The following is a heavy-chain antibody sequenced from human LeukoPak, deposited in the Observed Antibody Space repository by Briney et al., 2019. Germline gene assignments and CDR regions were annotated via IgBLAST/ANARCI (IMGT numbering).Heavy chain of an antibody. CDR1: GFSFDVYA. V-gene: IGHV3-43*02. CDR2: ISGDGGST. D-gene: IGHD1-26*01. J-gene: IGHJ4*02. CDR3: AEDFGGAYSGSYYFDY. Sequence: GGSLRLSCAGSGFSFDVYAMHWVRQAPGKGLEWVSLISGDGGSTYFADSVKGRFTISRDNSKSSLFLQMNSLRTEDTALYYCAEDFGGAYSGSYYFDYWGQGTLVTVSS.